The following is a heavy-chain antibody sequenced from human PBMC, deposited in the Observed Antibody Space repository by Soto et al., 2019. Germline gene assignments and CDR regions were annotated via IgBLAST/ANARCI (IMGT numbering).Heavy chain of an antibody. D-gene: IGHD3-10*01. CDR3: ARDPPVLLWFGELLGYYCYGMDV. CDR2: ISSGSSTI. CDR1: GFTFSSYS. Sequence: EVQLVESGGGLVQPGGSLRLSCAASGFTFSSYSMNWVRQAPGKGLESVSYISSGSSTIYYADSVKGRFTISGDNAKNSLYLQMNSLRAEDTAVYYCARDPPVLLWFGELLGYYCYGMDVWGQGTTVTVSS. J-gene: IGHJ6*02. V-gene: IGHV3-48*01.